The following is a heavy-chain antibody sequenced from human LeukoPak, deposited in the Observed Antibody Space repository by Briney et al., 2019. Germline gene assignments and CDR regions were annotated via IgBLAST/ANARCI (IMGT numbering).Heavy chain of an antibody. CDR2: IYYSGST. CDR1: GGSISSYY. V-gene: IGHV4-59*01. J-gene: IGHJ6*02. CDR3: ARAPYGGNSFYYYYYGMDV. Sequence: CETLALTCTVSGGSISSYYWSWIRQPPGKGLEWIGYIYYSGSTNYNPSLKSRVTISVDTSKNQFSLKLSSVTAADTAVYYCARAPYGGNSFYYYYYGMDVWGQGTTATVPS. D-gene: IGHD4-23*01.